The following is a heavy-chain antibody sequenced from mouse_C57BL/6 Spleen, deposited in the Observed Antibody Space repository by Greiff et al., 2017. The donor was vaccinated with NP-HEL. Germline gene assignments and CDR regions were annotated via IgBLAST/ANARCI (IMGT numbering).Heavy chain of an antibody. D-gene: IGHD2-3*01. V-gene: IGHV3-6*01. CDR1: GYSITSGYY. CDR2: ISYDGSN. Sequence: EVKLMESGPGLVKPSQSLSLTCSVTGYSITSGYYWNWIRQFPGNKLEWMGYISYDGSNNYNPSLKNRISITRDQSKIQFFLKLNSVTTEDTATYYCARGIYYDGYYPFAYWGQGTLVTVSA. CDR3: ARGIYYDGYYPFAY. J-gene: IGHJ3*01.